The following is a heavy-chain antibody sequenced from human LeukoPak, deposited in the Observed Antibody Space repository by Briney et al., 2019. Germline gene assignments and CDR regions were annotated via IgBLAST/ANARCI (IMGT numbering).Heavy chain of an antibody. D-gene: IGHD3-10*01. CDR1: GFTFSSYA. CDR2: ISYDGSNK. Sequence: GGSLRLSCAASGFTFSSYAMHWVRQAPGKGLEWVAVISYDGSNKYYADSVKGRFTISRDNAKNSLYLQMNSLRAEDTAVYYCARGFRGYFDYWGQGTLVTVSS. CDR3: ARGFRGYFDY. J-gene: IGHJ4*02. V-gene: IGHV3-30*04.